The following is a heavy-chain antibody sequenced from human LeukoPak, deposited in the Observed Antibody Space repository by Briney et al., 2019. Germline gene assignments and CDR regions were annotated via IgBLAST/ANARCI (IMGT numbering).Heavy chain of an antibody. D-gene: IGHD6-19*01. Sequence: PGGSLRLSCAASGITFSSHAMTWVRQAPGKGLEWDAAIRGNGATTDYADSVKGRFTISRDNSKSTLYLQMNSLRAEDTAVYYCAKAYHDSGCLIDYWGQGTLVTVSS. V-gene: IGHV3-23*01. CDR1: GITFSSHA. CDR2: IRGNGATT. J-gene: IGHJ4*02. CDR3: AKAYHDSGCLIDY.